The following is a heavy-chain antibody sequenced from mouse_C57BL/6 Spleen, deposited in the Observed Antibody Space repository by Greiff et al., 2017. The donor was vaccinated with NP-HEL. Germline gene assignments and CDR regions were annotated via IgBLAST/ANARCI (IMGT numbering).Heavy chain of an antibody. D-gene: IGHD1-1*01. J-gene: IGHJ3*01. CDR1: GFTFSDYG. V-gene: IGHV5-17*01. CDR2: ISSGSSTI. Sequence: DVQLVESGGGLVKPGGSLKLSCAASGFTFSDYGMHWVRQAPEKGLEWVAYISSGSSTIYYADTVKGRFIISRDNAKNTLFLQMTSLRSEDTAMYYCARNYYGSSSFAYWGQGTLVTVSA. CDR3: ARNYYGSSSFAY.